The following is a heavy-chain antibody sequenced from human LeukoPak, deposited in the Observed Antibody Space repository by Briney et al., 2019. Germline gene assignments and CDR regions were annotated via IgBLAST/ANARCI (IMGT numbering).Heavy chain of an antibody. Sequence: GGSLRLSCAASGFTFDDYAMHWVRQAPGKGLEWVSGISWNSGSIGYADSAKGRFTISRDNAKNSLYLQMNSLRAEDTALYYCAKDIEAVAGATLDYWGQGTLVTVSS. CDR2: ISWNSGSI. CDR3: AKDIEAVAGATLDY. V-gene: IGHV3-9*01. CDR1: GFTFDDYA. J-gene: IGHJ4*02. D-gene: IGHD6-19*01.